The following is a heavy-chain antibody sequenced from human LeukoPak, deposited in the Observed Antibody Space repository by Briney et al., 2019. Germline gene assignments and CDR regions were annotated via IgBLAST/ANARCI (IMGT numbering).Heavy chain of an antibody. CDR2: INADNGNT. CDR3: ARDRLISGGNPSDY. CDR1: GYTFSNFA. V-gene: IGHV1-3*01. Sequence: ASVKVSCKASGYTFSNFAMHWVRQAPGQRLEWMGWINADNGNTEYSQKIQGRVTITRDTSASTAYMGLSSLRSEDTAVYYCARDRLISGGNPSDYWGQGTLVTVSS. J-gene: IGHJ4*02. D-gene: IGHD4-23*01.